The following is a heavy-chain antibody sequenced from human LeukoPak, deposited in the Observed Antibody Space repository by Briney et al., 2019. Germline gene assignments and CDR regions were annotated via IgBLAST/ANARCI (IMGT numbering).Heavy chain of an antibody. CDR1: GGTFSSYA. J-gene: IGHJ6*03. V-gene: IGHV1-69*13. CDR3: ASSGNRYCSGGSCYSPVYYYYYMDV. CDR2: IIPIFGTA. Sequence: SVKVSCKASGGTFSSYAISWVRQAPGQGLEWMGGIIPIFGTANYAQKFQGRVTITADESTSTAYMELSSLRSEDTAVYYCASSGNRYCSGGSCYSPVYYYYYMDVWGKGTTVTVSS. D-gene: IGHD2-15*01.